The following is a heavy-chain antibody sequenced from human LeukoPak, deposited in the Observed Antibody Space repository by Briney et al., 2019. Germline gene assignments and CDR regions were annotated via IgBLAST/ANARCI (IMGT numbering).Heavy chain of an antibody. Sequence: ASVKVSCKASGYTFTGYYMHWVRQAPGQGLEWMGWINPNSGGTNYAQKFQGRVTMTRDTSISTAYMELSRLRSDDTAAYYCARDYGDYAEYFQHWGQGTLVTVSS. J-gene: IGHJ1*01. CDR3: ARDYGDYAEYFQH. V-gene: IGHV1-2*02. CDR1: GYTFTGYY. CDR2: INPNSGGT. D-gene: IGHD4-17*01.